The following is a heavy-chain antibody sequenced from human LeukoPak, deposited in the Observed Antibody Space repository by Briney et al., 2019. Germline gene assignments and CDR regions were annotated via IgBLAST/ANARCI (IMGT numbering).Heavy chain of an antibody. CDR1: GFTFSSYA. V-gene: IGHV3-30-3*01. CDR2: ISYDGSNK. D-gene: IGHD6-13*01. CDR3: ARASIAAAD. J-gene: IGHJ4*02. Sequence: PGGSLRLSCAASGFTFSSYAMHWVRQAPGKGLEWVAVISYDGSNKYYADSVKGRFTISRDNSKNTLYLQMNSLRAEDTAVYYCARASIAAADWGQGTLVTVSS.